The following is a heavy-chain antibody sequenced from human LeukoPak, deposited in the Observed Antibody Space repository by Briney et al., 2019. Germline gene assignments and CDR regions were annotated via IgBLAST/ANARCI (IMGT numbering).Heavy chain of an antibody. J-gene: IGHJ4*02. D-gene: IGHD5-12*01. V-gene: IGHV4-59*01. Sequence: SETLSLTCTVSGGSISSYYWSWIRQPPGKGLEWIGYIYYSGSTNYNPSLKSRVTISVDTSKNQFSPKLSSVTAADTAVYYCARGVDIFYYFDYWGQGTLVTVSS. CDR3: ARGVDIFYYFDY. CDR1: GGSISSYY. CDR2: IYYSGST.